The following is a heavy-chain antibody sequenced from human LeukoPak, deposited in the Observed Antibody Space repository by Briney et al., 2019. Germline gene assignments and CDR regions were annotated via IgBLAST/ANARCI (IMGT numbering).Heavy chain of an antibody. CDR3: ASPEY. V-gene: IGHV1-24*01. Sequence: ASVKVSCKVSGYTLTELSMHWVRQAPGKGLEWMGGFDPEDGETIYAQKFQGRVTITADESTSTAYMELSSLRSEDTAVYYCASPEYWGQGTLVTVSS. J-gene: IGHJ4*02. CDR1: GYTLTELS. CDR2: FDPEDGET.